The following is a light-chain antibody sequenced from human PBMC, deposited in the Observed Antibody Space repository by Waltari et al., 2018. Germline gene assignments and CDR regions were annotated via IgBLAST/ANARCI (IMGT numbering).Light chain of an antibody. Sequence: QSVLTQPPSASGTPGQRVTVSCSGSSSNIGSNSVTWYQHLPGPAPKLLLYNNNGWPSGVPDRFSASKSGTSASLAISGLQSEDEADYYCASWDDSLNGLVFGTGTKVIAL. CDR3: ASWDDSLNGLV. CDR1: SSNIGSNS. CDR2: NNN. J-gene: IGLJ1*01. V-gene: IGLV1-44*01.